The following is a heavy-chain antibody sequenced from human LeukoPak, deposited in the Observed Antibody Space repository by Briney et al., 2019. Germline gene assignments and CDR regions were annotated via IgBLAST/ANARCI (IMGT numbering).Heavy chain of an antibody. D-gene: IGHD2-2*01. CDR1: GFSFSSYW. V-gene: IGHV3-7*03. CDR2: IKYDGSHK. J-gene: IGHJ4*02. CDR3: AKDIGSYCSSTSCYKPRQFGGFSAAAGLDY. Sequence: SGGSLRLSCVASGFSFSSYWMAWVRQAPGKGLEWVANIKYDGSHKYYVDSVKGRFTISRDNSKNSLYLQMNSLRAEDTALYYCAKDIGSYCSSTSCYKPRQFGGFSAAAGLDYWGQGTLVTVSS.